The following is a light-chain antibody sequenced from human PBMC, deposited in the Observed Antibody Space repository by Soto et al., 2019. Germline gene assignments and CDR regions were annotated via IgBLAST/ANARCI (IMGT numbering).Light chain of an antibody. Sequence: DIQMTQSPSTLSASVGDRVTITCRASQTISTWLAWHQQKPGKAPKLLIYDASSLESGVPSRFSGSGSGTECTITISNPEPYDFANYYCQQYNSLVTFGQGTKVEIK. CDR1: QTISTW. V-gene: IGKV1-5*01. CDR3: QQYNSLVT. J-gene: IGKJ1*01. CDR2: DAS.